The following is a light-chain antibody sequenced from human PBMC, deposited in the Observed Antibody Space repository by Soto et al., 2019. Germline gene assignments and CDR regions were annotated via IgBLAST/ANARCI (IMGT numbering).Light chain of an antibody. Sequence: DIQITQSPPSLAAPLGDTVTSTSRASQSVSTYVNWYQQKPGKAPTLLISLISRRQSGVPSRFSGAGSETDFTLTITSLQPEDFETYFCQQTYSTYSFGQGTKVDIK. CDR3: QQTYSTYS. V-gene: IGKV1-39*01. J-gene: IGKJ2*01. CDR2: LIS. CDR1: QSVSTY.